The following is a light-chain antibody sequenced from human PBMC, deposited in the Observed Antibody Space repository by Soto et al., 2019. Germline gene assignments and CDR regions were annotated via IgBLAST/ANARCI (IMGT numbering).Light chain of an antibody. CDR3: QQTYSTPPA. CDR2: AAS. Sequence: DIQMTQSPCSLYASVGDRVSITCRASQSISTHLNWYQQKPGKAPKFLMYAASSLQSGVPSRFSGSGSGTDFTLTISSLQPEDFATYYCQQTYSTPPAFGQGTKREIK. CDR1: QSISTH. J-gene: IGKJ2*01. V-gene: IGKV1-39*01.